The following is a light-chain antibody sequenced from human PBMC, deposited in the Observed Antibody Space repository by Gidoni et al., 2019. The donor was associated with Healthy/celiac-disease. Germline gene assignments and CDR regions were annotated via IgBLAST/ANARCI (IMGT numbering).Light chain of an antibody. CDR1: SSDAGGSNY. CDR2: DVS. J-gene: IGLJ1*01. CDR3: SSYTSSSTLPYV. Sequence: QSALTQPASVSGSPGQSITISCTGTSSDAGGSNYVSWYQQHPGKATKLMIYDVSNRPSGVSNRFSGSKSGNTASLTISGLQAEDEADYYCSSYTSSSTLPYVFGTGTKVTVL. V-gene: IGLV2-14*03.